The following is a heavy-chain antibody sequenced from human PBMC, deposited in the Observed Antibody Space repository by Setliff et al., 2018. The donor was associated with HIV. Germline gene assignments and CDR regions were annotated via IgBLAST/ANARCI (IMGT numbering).Heavy chain of an antibody. D-gene: IGHD3-10*01. Sequence: GASVKVSCKASGYIFISYGFSWVRQAPGQGLEWMGWISAYNGNTNYAQKLQGRVTMTTDTSTSTAYMELRNLRSGDTAVYYCARAPKRVYYYGSGTYLHDAFDIWGQGTMVTVSS. CDR1: GYIFISYG. V-gene: IGHV1-18*01. J-gene: IGHJ3*02. CDR2: ISAYNGNT. CDR3: ARAPKRVYYYGSGTYLHDAFDI.